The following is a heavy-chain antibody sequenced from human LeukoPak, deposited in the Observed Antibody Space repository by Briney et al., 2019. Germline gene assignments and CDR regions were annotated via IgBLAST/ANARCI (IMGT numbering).Heavy chain of an antibody. CDR1: GGSINNYY. Sequence: SETLSLTCTVSGGSINNYYWSWIRQPPGKGLEWIGYILYSGSTNYNPSLKSRVTISVDTSKNQFSLKLSSVTAADTAVYYCARGGRRFRIDYWGQGTLVTVSS. CDR2: ILYSGST. J-gene: IGHJ4*02. CDR3: ARGGRRFRIDY. D-gene: IGHD1-26*01. V-gene: IGHV4-59*12.